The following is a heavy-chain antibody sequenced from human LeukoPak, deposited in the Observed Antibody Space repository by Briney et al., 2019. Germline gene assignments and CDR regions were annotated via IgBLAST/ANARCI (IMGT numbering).Heavy chain of an antibody. CDR2: IIPIFGTA. V-gene: IGHV1-69*13. CDR1: GGTFSSYA. D-gene: IGHD5-18*01. Sequence: SVTVSCTASGGTFSSYAISWVRQAPGQGLEWMGGIIPIFGTANYAQKFQGRVTITADESTSTAYMELSSLRSEDTAVYYCARGAGYTAMADYWGQGTLVTVSS. J-gene: IGHJ4*02. CDR3: ARGAGYTAMADY.